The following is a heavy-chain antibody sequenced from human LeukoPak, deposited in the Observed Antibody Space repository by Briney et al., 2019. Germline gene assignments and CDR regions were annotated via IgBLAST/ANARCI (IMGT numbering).Heavy chain of an antibody. Sequence: PGGSLRLSCAASGFTFSDYYMNWIRQAPGKGLEWVSYISSSSSYTNYADSVKGRFTISRDNVKNSLYLQMTSLRAEDTAIYYCARGGLDAYDYWGQGTLVTVSS. CDR1: GFTFSDYY. CDR2: ISSSSSYT. J-gene: IGHJ4*02. CDR3: ARGGLDAYDY. V-gene: IGHV3-11*06. D-gene: IGHD5-24*01.